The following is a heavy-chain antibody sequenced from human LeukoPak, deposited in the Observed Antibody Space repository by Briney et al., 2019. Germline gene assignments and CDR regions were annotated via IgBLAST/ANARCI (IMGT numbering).Heavy chain of an antibody. CDR3: TSWAGVRGSY. Sequence: PGGSLRPSCAASGFTFSTYWMHWVRQAPGKGLVWVSRINSDGSSTSYADSVKGRFTIFRDNAKNTLYLQMNSLRAEDTAVYYCTSWAGVRGSYWGQGTLVTVSS. V-gene: IGHV3-74*01. D-gene: IGHD3-10*01. CDR2: INSDGSST. CDR1: GFTFSTYW. J-gene: IGHJ4*02.